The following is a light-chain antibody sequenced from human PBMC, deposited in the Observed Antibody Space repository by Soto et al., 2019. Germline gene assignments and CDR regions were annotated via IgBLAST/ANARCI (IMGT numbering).Light chain of an antibody. CDR3: QKYDSVRYT. V-gene: IGKV1-27*01. J-gene: IGKJ2*01. Sequence: DIQMTQSPSSLSASVGDRVTITCRASQGISYYLAWYQQKPGKVPKLLIYAASTLQSGVPSRFSGSGSGTDFTLTISSLQPEDVATYYCQKYDSVRYTFGQGTKLEIK. CDR2: AAS. CDR1: QGISYY.